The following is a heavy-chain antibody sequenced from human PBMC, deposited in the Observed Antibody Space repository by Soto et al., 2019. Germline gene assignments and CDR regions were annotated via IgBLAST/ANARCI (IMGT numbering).Heavy chain of an antibody. CDR1: GFTFSSYW. D-gene: IGHD3-3*01. V-gene: IGHV3-7*01. Sequence: EVQLVESGGGLVQPGGSLRLSCAASGFTFSSYWMSWVRQAPGKGLEWVANIKQDGSEKYYVDSVKGRFTISRDNAKNSLYLQTNSLSAEDTAVYYCARYRNYDFWSGYGGGYWGQGTLDTVS. CDR2: IKQDGSEK. J-gene: IGHJ4*02. CDR3: ARYRNYDFWSGYGGGY.